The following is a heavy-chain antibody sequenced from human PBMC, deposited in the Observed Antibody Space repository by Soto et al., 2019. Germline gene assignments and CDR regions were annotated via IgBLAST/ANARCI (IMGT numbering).Heavy chain of an antibody. CDR3: ARTRSSGPDNWFDP. V-gene: IGHV1-18*01. CDR2: ISAYNGNT. J-gene: IGHJ5*02. CDR1: GYTFTSYG. D-gene: IGHD6-19*01. Sequence: ASVKVSCKASGYTFTSYGISWVRQAPGQGLEWKGWISAYNGNTNYAQKLQGRVTRTTDTSTSTAYMELRSLRSEDTAVYYCARTRSSGPDNWFDPWGQGTLVTVSS.